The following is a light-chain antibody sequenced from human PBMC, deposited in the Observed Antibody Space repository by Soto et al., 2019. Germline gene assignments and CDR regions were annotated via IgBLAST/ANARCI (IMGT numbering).Light chain of an antibody. Sequence: DIQMTQSPSSVSASVGDRVTITCRASRDISSSLAWYQQKPGKAPKLLIYSASSLFSGVPSRFSGSESATDFSLIISSLQPEDFATYYCQQAKSLPHTFGGGTKVEI. CDR2: SAS. CDR1: RDISSS. J-gene: IGKJ4*01. V-gene: IGKV1-12*01. CDR3: QQAKSLPHT.